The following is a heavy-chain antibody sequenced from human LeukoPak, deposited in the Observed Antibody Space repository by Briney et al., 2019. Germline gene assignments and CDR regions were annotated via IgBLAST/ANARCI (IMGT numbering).Heavy chain of an antibody. Sequence: QSGGSLRLSCVGSAFTLRSYGMNWVRQAPGKGLEWVAFIRYDGSNKYYADSVKGRFTISRDNSKNTLYLQMNSLRAEDTAVYYCAKDSSIIAVAYFDYWGQGTLVTVSS. D-gene: IGHD6-19*01. V-gene: IGHV3-30*02. CDR3: AKDSSIIAVAYFDY. CDR2: IRYDGSNK. CDR1: AFTLRSYG. J-gene: IGHJ4*02.